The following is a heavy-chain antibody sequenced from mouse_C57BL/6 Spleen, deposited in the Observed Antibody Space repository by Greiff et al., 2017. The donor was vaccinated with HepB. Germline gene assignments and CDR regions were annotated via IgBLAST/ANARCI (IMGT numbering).Heavy chain of an antibody. Sequence: EVKLMESGPGLVKPSQSLSLTCSVTGYSITSGYYWNWIRQFPGNKLEWMGYISYDGSNNYTPSLTNRISITRDTSKNQFFLKLNSVTTEDTATYYCARRKGGFDVWGTGTTVTVSS. CDR1: GYSITSGYY. J-gene: IGHJ1*03. CDR3: ARRKGGFDV. CDR2: ISYDGSN. V-gene: IGHV3-6*01.